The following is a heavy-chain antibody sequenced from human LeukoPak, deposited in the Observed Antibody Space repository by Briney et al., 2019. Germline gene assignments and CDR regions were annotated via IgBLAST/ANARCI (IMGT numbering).Heavy chain of an antibody. Sequence: GGSLRLSCAASGFTFSSYSMNWVRQAPGKGLEWVSSISSSSSYIYYADSVEGRFTISRDNAKNSVFLQMNSVRAEDTAVYYCARDLDTGNYFFAYWGQGTPVIVSS. J-gene: IGHJ4*02. CDR3: ARDLDTGNYFFAY. D-gene: IGHD3-9*01. V-gene: IGHV3-21*01. CDR2: ISSSSSYI. CDR1: GFTFSSYS.